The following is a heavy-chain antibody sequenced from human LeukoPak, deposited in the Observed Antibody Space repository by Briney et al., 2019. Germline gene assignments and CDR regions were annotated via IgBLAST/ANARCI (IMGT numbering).Heavy chain of an antibody. J-gene: IGHJ4*02. V-gene: IGHV3-20*04. CDR1: GFAFDDYG. CDR3: ARPRPHDYYFDL. CDR2: INWSGVNT. D-gene: IGHD1-1*01. Sequence: GGSLRLSCAASGFAFDDYGMSWVRQAPGKGLEWVSGINWSGVNTGYADSVKGRFTISRDNAKSSLYLQMNNLRVEDTALYYCARPRPHDYYFDLWGQGTLVTVSS.